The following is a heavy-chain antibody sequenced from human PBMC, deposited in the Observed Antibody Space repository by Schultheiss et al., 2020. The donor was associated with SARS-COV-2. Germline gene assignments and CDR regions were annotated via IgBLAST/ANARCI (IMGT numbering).Heavy chain of an antibody. CDR3: ASSNYGSGSYSFYFDY. CDR2: IYYSGST. D-gene: IGHD3-10*01. J-gene: IGHJ4*02. CDR1: GGSISSYY. V-gene: IGHV4-59*12. Sequence: SETLSLTCTVSGGSISSYYWSWIRQHPGKGLEWIGYIYYSGSTNYNPSLKSRVTMSVDTSKKQFSLNLSSVTAADTAVYYCASSNYGSGSYSFYFDYWGQGTLVTVSS.